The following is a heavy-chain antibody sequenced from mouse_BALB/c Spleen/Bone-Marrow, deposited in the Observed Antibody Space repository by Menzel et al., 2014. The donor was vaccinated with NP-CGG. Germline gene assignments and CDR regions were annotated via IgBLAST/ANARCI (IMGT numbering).Heavy chain of an antibody. Sequence: VQLKQSGPELVKPGASVKISCKTSGYTFTDYALHLVKQSHGKSLEWIGGVNPNIGGTSYNQKFKGKASLTVNKSSTTAYMELRSLTSEDSAVYYCARGRWYYWGQGTTLTVSS. D-gene: IGHD2-3*01. V-gene: IGHV1-22*01. CDR3: ARGRWYY. CDR2: VNPNIGGT. CDR1: GYTFTDYA. J-gene: IGHJ2*01.